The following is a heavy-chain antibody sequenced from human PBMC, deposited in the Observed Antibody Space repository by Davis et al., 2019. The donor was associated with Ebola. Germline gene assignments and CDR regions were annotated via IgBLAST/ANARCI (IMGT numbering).Heavy chain of an antibody. CDR1: GTSASINIGG. Sequence: PSETLSLTCAISGTSASINIGGWNWIRQSPSKGLEWLGRTYYTSKWYNHYAASVKSRATINPDTSKNQFSLQLNSVTPEDTAVYYCARGWLRTGLDIWGQGTMVIVSS. V-gene: IGHV6-1*01. CDR2: TYYTSKWYN. CDR3: ARGWLRTGLDI. J-gene: IGHJ3*02. D-gene: IGHD5-24*01.